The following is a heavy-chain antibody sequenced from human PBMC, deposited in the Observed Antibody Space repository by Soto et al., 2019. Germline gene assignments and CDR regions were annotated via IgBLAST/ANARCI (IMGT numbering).Heavy chain of an antibody. CDR3: AKGGGHDFWSGFSHFDN. J-gene: IGHJ4*02. V-gene: IGHV3-23*01. D-gene: IGHD3-3*01. CDR1: GFSFRSYA. CDR2: ISADAETT. Sequence: GGSLRLSCSASGFSFRSYAMTWVRQAPGKGLDWVSGISADAETTHYADSVKGRFTLSRDNSKNTLFLQMNSLRPDDTAVYFCAKGGGHDFWSGFSHFDNWGQGILVTVSS.